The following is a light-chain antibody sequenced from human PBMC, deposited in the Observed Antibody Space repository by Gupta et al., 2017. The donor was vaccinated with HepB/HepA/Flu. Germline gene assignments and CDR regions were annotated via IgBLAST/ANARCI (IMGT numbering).Light chain of an antibody. Sequence: EIVLTQSPGTLSLSPGERATLSCRASESVSSSFLAWYQQKPGQAPRIIIYAPDSRANGSIDRFSGSGAGTDFTLTSRGPENEDFDGYDTQLYPTFLFGQGTRVEIK. V-gene: IGKV3-20*01. CDR3: QLYPTFL. CDR2: APD. J-gene: IGKJ5*01. CDR1: ESVSSSF.